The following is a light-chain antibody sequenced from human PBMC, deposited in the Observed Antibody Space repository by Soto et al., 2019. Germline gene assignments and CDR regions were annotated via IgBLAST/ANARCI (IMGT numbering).Light chain of an antibody. CDR3: RKHNSGRT. J-gene: IGKJ3*01. CDR2: SAS. Sequence: DIQMTQSPTSLSASVGDRVTITCRASQGIRNFVAWYQQKPGKAPKLLLYSASTLQSGVPSRFIGSGSGTAFTLTINSLLAEEVATYYCRKHNSGRTFGPGTKVAIK. V-gene: IGKV1-27*01. CDR1: QGIRNF.